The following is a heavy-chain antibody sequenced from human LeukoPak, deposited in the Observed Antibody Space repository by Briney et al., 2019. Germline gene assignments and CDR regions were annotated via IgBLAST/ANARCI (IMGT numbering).Heavy chain of an antibody. CDR2: ISYDESNK. CDR3: AKDHSGSYYPNWFDP. Sequence: PGGSLRLSCAAYRFIFSSYGMHWVRQAPGKGLEGVAVISYDESNKYYADSVKGRFTTSRDNSKNTLDLQMNSLRAEDTAVYYCAKDHSGSYYPNWFDPWGQGTRVTVSS. CDR1: RFIFSSYG. D-gene: IGHD3-10*01. J-gene: IGHJ5*02. V-gene: IGHV3-30*18.